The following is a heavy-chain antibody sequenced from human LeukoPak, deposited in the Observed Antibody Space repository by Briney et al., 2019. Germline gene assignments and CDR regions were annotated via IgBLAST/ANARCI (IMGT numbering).Heavy chain of an antibody. Sequence: GGSLRLSCAASGFTFRSYGMHWVRQAPGKGLEWVAVISYDGSNKYYADSVKGRFTISRDNSKNTLYLQMNSLRAEDTAVYYCAKEDYYYDSSGYSAFDYWGQGTLVTVSS. D-gene: IGHD3-22*01. V-gene: IGHV3-30*18. CDR1: GFTFRSYG. CDR3: AKEDYYYDSSGYSAFDY. CDR2: ISYDGSNK. J-gene: IGHJ4*02.